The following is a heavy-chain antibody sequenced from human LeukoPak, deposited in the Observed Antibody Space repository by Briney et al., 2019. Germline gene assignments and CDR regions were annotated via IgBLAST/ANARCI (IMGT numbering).Heavy chain of an antibody. CDR1: SGSISSYY. J-gene: IGHJ4*02. V-gene: IGHV4-59*12. Sequence: PSETLSLTCSVSSGSISSYYWSWIRQPPGKGLEYIGYIYYSGSTNYNPSLKSRVTMSVDTSKNQFSLKLSSVTAADTAVYYCARERGFSGSYGDYWGQGTLVTVSS. D-gene: IGHD1-26*01. CDR3: ARERGFSGSYGDY. CDR2: IYYSGST.